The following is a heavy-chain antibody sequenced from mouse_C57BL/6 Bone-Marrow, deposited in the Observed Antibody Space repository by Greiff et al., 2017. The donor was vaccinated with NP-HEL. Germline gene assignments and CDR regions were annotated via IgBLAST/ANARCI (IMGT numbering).Heavy chain of an antibody. V-gene: IGHV1-74*01. Sequence: QVQLQQPGAELVKPGASVKVSCKASGYTFTSYWMHWVKQRPGQGLEWIGRIHPSDSDTNYNQKFKGKATLTVDKSSSTAYIQLSSLTSEDSAVYYCATYYYGSSPAYWGQGTLVTVSA. CDR1: GYTFTSYW. CDR3: ATYYYGSSPAY. D-gene: IGHD1-1*01. CDR2: IHPSDSDT. J-gene: IGHJ3*01.